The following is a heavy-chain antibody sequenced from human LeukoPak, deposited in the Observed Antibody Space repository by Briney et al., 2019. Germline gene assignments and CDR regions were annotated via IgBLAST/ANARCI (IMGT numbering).Heavy chain of an antibody. CDR1: GGSIGNYY. V-gene: IGHV4-4*07. D-gene: IGHD6-13*01. Sequence: SETLSLTCTVSGGSIGNYYWSWIRQPAGKGLEWIGRIYTSGSTNYNPSLKSRVTMSVDTSKNQFSLKLSSVTTADTAVYYCTRYSSSWASWFDPWGQGTLVTVSS. J-gene: IGHJ5*02. CDR2: IYTSGST. CDR3: TRYSSSWASWFDP.